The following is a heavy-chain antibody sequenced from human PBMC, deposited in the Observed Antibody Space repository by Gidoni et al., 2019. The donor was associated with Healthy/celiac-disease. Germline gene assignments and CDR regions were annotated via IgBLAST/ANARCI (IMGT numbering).Heavy chain of an antibody. CDR1: GFTFSSYR. CDR2: ISSSSSYI. CDR3: ARDRGGYRGMVRDLKSYYYYGMDV. J-gene: IGHJ6*02. Sequence: EVQLVESGGGLVKPGGSLSLSCAASGFTFSSYRLTWVCQAPGKGLEWVSSISSSSSYISYADSVKGRFTISRDNAKNSLYLQMNSLRAEDTAVYYCARDRGGYRGMVRDLKSYYYYGMDVWGQGTTVTVSS. V-gene: IGHV3-21*01. D-gene: IGHD3-10*01.